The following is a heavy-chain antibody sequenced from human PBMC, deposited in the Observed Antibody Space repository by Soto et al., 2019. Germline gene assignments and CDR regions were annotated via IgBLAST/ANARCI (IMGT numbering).Heavy chain of an antibody. D-gene: IGHD3-9*01. CDR3: AKTETFNGYYNAFDY. J-gene: IGHJ4*02. V-gene: IGHV3-23*01. CDR1: GVSFAGYA. CDR2: ISGGGGST. Sequence: PGGSLRLCCAASGVSFAGYALTWVRLAPGKGLEWVASISGGGGSTYYADSVKGRFSISRDNSNRMVYLQMGSLTAGDTAVYYCAKTETFNGYYNAFDYWAQGTRVTVSS.